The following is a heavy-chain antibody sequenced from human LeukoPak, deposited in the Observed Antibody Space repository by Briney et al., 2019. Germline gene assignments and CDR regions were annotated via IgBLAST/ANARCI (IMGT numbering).Heavy chain of an antibody. V-gene: IGHV1-24*01. D-gene: IGHD3-16*02. CDR1: GYTPTELS. CDR2: FDPEDGET. CDR3: VATLRTYDYVWGSYRWSSSD. Sequence: GASGKVSCKVSGYTPTELSMHWVRHAPGKGREWMGGFDPEDGETIYAQKFQGRVTMTEDTSTDTDYMNLSSLRSEDTAVYYCVATLRTYDYVWGSYRWSSSDWGQGTLVTVSS. J-gene: IGHJ4*02.